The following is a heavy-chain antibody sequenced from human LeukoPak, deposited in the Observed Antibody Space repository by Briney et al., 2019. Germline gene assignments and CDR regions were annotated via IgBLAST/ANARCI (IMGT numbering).Heavy chain of an antibody. CDR3: ARTPPPTYYYDSSGYYPVYYFDY. V-gene: IGHV3-53*01. CDR1: GFTFSSYE. CDR2: IYSGGST. D-gene: IGHD3-22*01. J-gene: IGHJ4*02. Sequence: GGSLRLSCAASGFTFSSYEMNWVRQAPGKGLEWVSVIYSGGSTYYADFVKGRFTISRDNSKNTLYLQMNSLRAEDTAVYYCARTPPPTYYYDSSGYYPVYYFDYWGQGTLVTVSS.